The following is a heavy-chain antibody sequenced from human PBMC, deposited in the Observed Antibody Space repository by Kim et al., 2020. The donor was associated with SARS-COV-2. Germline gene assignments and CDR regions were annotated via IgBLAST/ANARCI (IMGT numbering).Heavy chain of an antibody. CDR1: GYTFTNYA. CDR3: ARPQCSAGSCHGWFDS. J-gene: IGHJ5*01. V-gene: IGHV1-3*01. D-gene: IGHD2-15*01. Sequence: ASVKVSCKASGYTFTNYAIHWLRQAPGQTLEWVGWNNAGNGKTNYSQKFQGRVTITRDTSAATAYMELSSLTSEDTAVYYCARPQCSAGSCHGWFDSWG. CDR2: NNAGNGKT.